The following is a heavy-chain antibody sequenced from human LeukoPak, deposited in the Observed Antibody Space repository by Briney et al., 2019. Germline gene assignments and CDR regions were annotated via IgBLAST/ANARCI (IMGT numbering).Heavy chain of an antibody. CDR3: AKPPLGAAAGTGNFDY. Sequence: GGSLRLSCAAPGFTFSSYAMSWVREAPGKGLEWVSAISGSGGSTYYADSVKGRFTISRDNSKNTLYLQMNSLRAEDTAVYYCAKPPLGAAAGTGNFDYWGQGTLVTVSS. J-gene: IGHJ4*02. CDR1: GFTFSSYA. CDR2: ISGSGGST. V-gene: IGHV3-23*01. D-gene: IGHD6-13*01.